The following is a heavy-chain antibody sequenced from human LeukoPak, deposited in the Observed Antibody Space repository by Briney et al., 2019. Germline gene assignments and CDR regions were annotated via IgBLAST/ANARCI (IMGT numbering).Heavy chain of an antibody. CDR2: IYPGDSDT. J-gene: IGHJ6*02. Sequence: GESLKISCKGSGYSFTSYWIGWVRQMPGKGLEWMGIIYPGDSDTRYSPSFQGQVTISADKSISTAYLQWSSLKASDTAMYYCARAATAAGIYYYYGMDVWGQGTTVTVSS. CDR3: ARAATAAGIYYYYGMDV. V-gene: IGHV5-51*01. CDR1: GYSFTSYW. D-gene: IGHD6-13*01.